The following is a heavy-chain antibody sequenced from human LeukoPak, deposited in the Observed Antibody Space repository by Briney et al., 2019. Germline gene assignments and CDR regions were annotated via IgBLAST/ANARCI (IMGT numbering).Heavy chain of an antibody. V-gene: IGHV1-2*02. J-gene: IGHJ6*03. CDR1: GYTFTGYY. Sequence: VASVKVSCKASGYTFTGYYMHWVRQAPGQGLEWMGWINPNSGGTNYAQKFQGRVTMTRDTSISTAYMELSRLRSDDTAVYYCAKVRGIAAAGPYYYYYMDVWGKGTTVTVPS. D-gene: IGHD6-13*01. CDR2: INPNSGGT. CDR3: AKVRGIAAAGPYYYYYMDV.